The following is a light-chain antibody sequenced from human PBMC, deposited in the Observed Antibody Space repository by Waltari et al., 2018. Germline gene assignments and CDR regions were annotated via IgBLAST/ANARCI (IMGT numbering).Light chain of an antibody. Sequence: EIVVTQSPATLSVSPGERATLSCMTSQIPSNVAWYQQKPGQAPRLLIPAASARATGVPARFSGSGSGPEFTLTISSLQPEDSAVYYCQQYNNWPPSITFGQGTRLEIK. J-gene: IGKJ5*01. CDR2: AAS. CDR1: QIPSN. CDR3: QQYNNWPPSIT. V-gene: IGKV3-15*01.